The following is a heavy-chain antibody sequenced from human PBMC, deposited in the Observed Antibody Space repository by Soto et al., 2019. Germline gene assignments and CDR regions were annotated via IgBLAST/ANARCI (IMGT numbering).Heavy chain of an antibody. D-gene: IGHD3-3*01. CDR2: INPNSGGT. Sequence: APVKVSCKASGYTFTGYYMHWVRQAPGQGLEWMGWINPNSGGTNYAQKFQGWVTMTRDTSISTAYMELSRLRSDDTAVYYCARGTIFGVVRREEDGYYYMDVWGKGTTVTVSS. J-gene: IGHJ6*03. V-gene: IGHV1-2*04. CDR3: ARGTIFGVVRREEDGYYYMDV. CDR1: GYTFTGYY.